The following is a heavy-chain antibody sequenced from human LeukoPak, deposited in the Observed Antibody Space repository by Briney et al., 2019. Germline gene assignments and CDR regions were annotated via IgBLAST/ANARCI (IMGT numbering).Heavy chain of an antibody. Sequence: ASVKVSCKASGYTFTSYYMHWVRQAPGQGLEWMGIINPSGGSTSYAQKFQGRVTTTRDMSTSTVYMELSSLRSEDTAVYYCARGGGDDSSGLPHWYFDLWGRGTLVTVSS. CDR2: INPSGGST. V-gene: IGHV1-46*01. CDR3: ARGGGDDSSGLPHWYFDL. CDR1: GYTFTSYY. D-gene: IGHD3-22*01. J-gene: IGHJ2*01.